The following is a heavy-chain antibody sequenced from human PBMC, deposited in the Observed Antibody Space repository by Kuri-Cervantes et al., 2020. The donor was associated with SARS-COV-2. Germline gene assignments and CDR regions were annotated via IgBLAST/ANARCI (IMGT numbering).Heavy chain of an antibody. J-gene: IGHJ4*02. CDR2: IYWDDDK. D-gene: IGHD4-23*01. CDR3: AYQPTLLSAYYFDY. V-gene: IGHV2-5*02. Sequence: SGPPLVKPTHTFTLTCTFSGFSLSTSGVGVGWIRQLPEKALEWLALIYWDDDKRYSPSLKSRLTITKDTSKHQVVLTMNNMDPVDTATYYCAYQPTLLSAYYFDYWGQGTLVTVSS. CDR1: GFSLSTSGVG.